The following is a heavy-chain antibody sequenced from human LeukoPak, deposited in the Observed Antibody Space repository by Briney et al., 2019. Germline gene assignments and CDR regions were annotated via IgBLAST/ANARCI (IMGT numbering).Heavy chain of an antibody. D-gene: IGHD3-10*01. V-gene: IGHV3-74*01. Sequence: QPGGSLRLSCAASGFTFSTYWMHWVRHAPGKGLMWVSRINSDGSSTTYADAVKGRFTISRDNAKNTLYLQMNILRAEDTAVYYCVRDLVKQRHASGSYYDDYWGQGTLVTVSS. CDR3: VRDLVKQRHASGSYYDDY. CDR2: INSDGSST. CDR1: GFTFSTYW. J-gene: IGHJ4*02.